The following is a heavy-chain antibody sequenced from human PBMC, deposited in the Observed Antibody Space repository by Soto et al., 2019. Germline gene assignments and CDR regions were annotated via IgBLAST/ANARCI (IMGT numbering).Heavy chain of an antibody. J-gene: IGHJ6*02. Sequence: PGESLKISCKGSEYSFSTYWIAWVRQMPGKGLEWMGVIYPGDSDTRYSPSFQGQVTISADKPISTAHLQWSSLKASDTAMYYCARQIRHHHPWSHEYYYYGMDVWGQGTTVTVSS. CDR3: ARQIRHHHPWSHEYYYYGMDV. CDR1: EYSFSTYW. CDR2: IYPGDSDT. D-gene: IGHD3-3*01. V-gene: IGHV5-51*01.